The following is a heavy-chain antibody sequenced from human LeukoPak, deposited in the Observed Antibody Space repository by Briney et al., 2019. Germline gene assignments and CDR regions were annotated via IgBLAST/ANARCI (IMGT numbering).Heavy chain of an antibody. V-gene: IGHV1-18*01. CDR3: ATVYDYVWGSYRPGGGY. D-gene: IGHD3-16*02. Sequence: ASVKVSCKASGYTFTSYGISWVRQAPGQGLEWMGWISAYNGNTNYAQKLQGRVTMTEDTSTDTAYMELSSLRSEDTAVYYCATVYDYVWGSYRPGGGYWGQGTLVTVSS. J-gene: IGHJ4*02. CDR1: GYTFTSYG. CDR2: ISAYNGNT.